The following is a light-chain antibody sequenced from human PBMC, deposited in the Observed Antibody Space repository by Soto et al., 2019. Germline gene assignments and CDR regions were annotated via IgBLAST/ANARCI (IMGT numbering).Light chain of an antibody. J-gene: IGKJ5*01. CDR3: QQYTQWPIT. Sequence: EVVLTQYTATLSLSPGERATLSCMASQSVSSNLAWYQQKPGQAPRLLIYGISTRATGIPARFSGSGSGTDFTLTISSLQSEDFAVYYCQQYTQWPITFGQGTLLEVK. CDR2: GIS. V-gene: IGKV3-15*01. CDR1: QSVSSN.